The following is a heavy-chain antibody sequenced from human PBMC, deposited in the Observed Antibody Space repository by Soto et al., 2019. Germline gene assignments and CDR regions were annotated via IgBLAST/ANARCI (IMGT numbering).Heavy chain of an antibody. D-gene: IGHD4-17*01. CDR2: IYYSGSA. CDR1: GGSISSGGYY. J-gene: IGHJ6*02. Sequence: ASETLSLTCTASGGSISSGGYYWSWIRQHPGKGLEWIGYIYYSGSAYYNPSLKSRVTISVDTSKNQFSLRLSSVTAADTAVYYCRVWDGDASFYYYYGMDVWGQGTTVTVSS. CDR3: RVWDGDASFYYYYGMDV. V-gene: IGHV4-31*03.